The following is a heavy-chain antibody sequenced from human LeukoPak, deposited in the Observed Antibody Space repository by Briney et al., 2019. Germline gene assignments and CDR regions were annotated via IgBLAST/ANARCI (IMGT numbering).Heavy chain of an antibody. CDR3: ARDKAAAGTSDY. CDR2: INWYGGST. Sequence: GGSLRLSCAASGFTFDDYGMSWVRHAPGKGLEWVSGINWYGGSTGYADSVKGRFTISRDNAKNSLYLQMNSLRAEDTALYYCARDKAAAGTSDYWGQGTLVTVSS. CDR1: GFTFDDYG. V-gene: IGHV3-20*04. D-gene: IGHD6-13*01. J-gene: IGHJ4*02.